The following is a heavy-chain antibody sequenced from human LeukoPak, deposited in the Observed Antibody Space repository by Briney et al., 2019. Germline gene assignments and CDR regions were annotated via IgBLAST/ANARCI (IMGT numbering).Heavy chain of an antibody. D-gene: IGHD6-19*01. V-gene: IGHV3-64*01. J-gene: IGHJ4*02. CDR2: ISSNGGST. Sequence: GGSLRLSCAASGFTFSSYAMHWVRQAPGKGLEYVSAISSNGGSTYYANSVKGRFTISRDNSKNTLYLQMGSLRAADMAVYYCARSVSGWYYFDYWGQGTLVTVSS. CDR1: GFTFSSYA. CDR3: ARSVSGWYYFDY.